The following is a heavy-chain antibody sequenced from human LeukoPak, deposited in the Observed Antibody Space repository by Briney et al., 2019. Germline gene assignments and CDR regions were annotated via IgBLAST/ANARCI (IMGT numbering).Heavy chain of an antibody. CDR1: GFSXXGHW. CDR3: ARGPNSNWSGLDF. CDR2: ISPTGSTT. J-gene: IGHJ4*02. D-gene: IGHD6-6*01. Sequence: SXRXXCXASGFSXXGHWMHWARHLPGXGLVWVSRISPTGSTTSYADSVKGRFTVSRDNAKNTLYLQVNNLRAEDTAVYYCARGPNSNWSGLDFWGQGTLLTVSS. V-gene: IGHV3-74*01.